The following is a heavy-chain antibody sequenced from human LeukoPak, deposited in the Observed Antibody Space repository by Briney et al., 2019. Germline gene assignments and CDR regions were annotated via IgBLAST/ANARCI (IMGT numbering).Heavy chain of an antibody. V-gene: IGHV4-34*01. CDR1: GGSFSGYY. D-gene: IGHD3-3*01. J-gene: IGHJ6*02. Sequence: SETLSLTCAVYGGSFSGYYWSWIRQPPGKGLEWIGEINHSGSTNYNPSLKSRVTISVDTSKNQFSLKLSSVTAADTAVYYCARGGSIPDYDFWSGYSYYYGMDVWGQGTTVTVSS. CDR3: ARGGSIPDYDFWSGYSYYYGMDV. CDR2: INHSGST.